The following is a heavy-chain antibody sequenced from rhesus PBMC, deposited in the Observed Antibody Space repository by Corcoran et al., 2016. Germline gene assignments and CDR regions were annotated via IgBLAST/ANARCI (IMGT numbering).Heavy chain of an antibody. CDR2: IGGISVFT. J-gene: IGHJ5-1*01. V-gene: IGHV4-65*02. CDR1: GGSITTNNW. CDR3: ARHPQPSSSGGAWGNRFDV. D-gene: IGHD7-45*01. Sequence: QVQLQESGPGLLKPSETLSLTCAVSGGSITTNNWWTWIRQPPGKGLEWIGNIGGISVFTYYNPSLKSRVTISKDTSKNQFSLNLNSMTAADTAMYYCARHPQPSSSGGAWGNRFDVWGAGVLVVVSS.